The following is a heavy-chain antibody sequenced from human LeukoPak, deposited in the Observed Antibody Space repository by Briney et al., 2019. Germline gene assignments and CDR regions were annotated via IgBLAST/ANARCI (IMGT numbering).Heavy chain of an antibody. V-gene: IGHV3-48*01. CDR2: ISSSSSTI. D-gene: IGHD3-22*01. J-gene: IGHJ3*02. CDR1: GFTFSSYS. Sequence: EGSLRLSCAASGFTFSSYSMNWVRQAPGKGLEWVSYISSSSSTIYYADSVKGRFTISRDNAKNSLYLQMNSLRAEDTAVYYCAREAADSSGYYSDAFDIWGQGTMVTVSS. CDR3: AREAADSSGYYSDAFDI.